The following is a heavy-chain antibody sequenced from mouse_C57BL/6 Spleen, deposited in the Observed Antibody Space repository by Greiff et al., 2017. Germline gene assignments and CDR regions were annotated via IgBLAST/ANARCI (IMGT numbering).Heavy chain of an antibody. CDR3: ARETGTNDFDY. V-gene: IGHV1-82*01. J-gene: IGHJ2*01. CDR2: IYPGDGDT. CDR1: GYAFSSSW. D-gene: IGHD4-1*01. Sequence: QVQLQQSGPELVKPGASVKISCKASGYAFSSSWMNWVKQRPGQGLEWIGRIYPGDGDTNYNGKFKGKATLTADKSSSTAYMQLSSLTSEDSAVYFCARETGTNDFDYWGQGTTLTVSS.